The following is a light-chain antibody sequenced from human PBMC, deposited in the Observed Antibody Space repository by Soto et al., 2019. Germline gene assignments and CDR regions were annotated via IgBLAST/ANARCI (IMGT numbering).Light chain of an antibody. J-gene: IGKJ1*01. CDR2: DTS. Sequence: EIVLTQSPATLSLSPGERATLSCRASQSVSSYLAWYQQKPGQAPRLLIYDTSNRATGIPVRFSGSGSGTDFTLTISSLEPEDFAVYYCQQRSNLPRTFGQGTKVEIK. V-gene: IGKV3-11*01. CDR3: QQRSNLPRT. CDR1: QSVSSY.